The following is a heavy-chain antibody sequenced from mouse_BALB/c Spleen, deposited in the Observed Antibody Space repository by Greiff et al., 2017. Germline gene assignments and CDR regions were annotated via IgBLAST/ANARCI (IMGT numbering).Heavy chain of an antibody. CDR1: GFTFSDYY. Sequence: EVQRVESGGGLVKPGGSLKLSCAASGFTFSDYYMYWVRQTPEKRLEWVATISDGGSYTYYPDSVKGRFTISRDNAKNNLYLQMSSLKSEDTAMYYCARGDYYGSSYWFAYWGQGTLVTVSA. CDR2: ISDGGSYT. CDR3: ARGDYYGSSYWFAY. V-gene: IGHV5-4*02. D-gene: IGHD1-1*01. J-gene: IGHJ3*01.